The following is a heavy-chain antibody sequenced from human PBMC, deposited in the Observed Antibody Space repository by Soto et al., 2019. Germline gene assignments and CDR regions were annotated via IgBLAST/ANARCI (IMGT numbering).Heavy chain of an antibody. D-gene: IGHD3-22*01. J-gene: IGHJ4*02. CDR1: GLTFSSYG. Sequence: QVQLVESGGGVVQPGRSLGLSCAASGLTFSSYGMHWVRQAPGKGLEWVALISNDGSNKYYADSVKGRFTISRDNSKRTLYLQMNSMRAEDAAVYYCAKDRGLYYQDTTGYQDYWGQGTLVTVSS. CDR2: ISNDGSNK. CDR3: AKDRGLYYQDTTGYQDY. V-gene: IGHV3-30*18.